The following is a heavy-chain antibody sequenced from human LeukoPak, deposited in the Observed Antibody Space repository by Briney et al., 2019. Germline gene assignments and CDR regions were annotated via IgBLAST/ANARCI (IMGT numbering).Heavy chain of an antibody. D-gene: IGHD4-11*01. CDR3: ARDRATVTNDYWFDP. V-gene: IGHV4-59*01. CDR1: GDFITAYY. J-gene: IGHJ5*02. Sequence: PSETLSLTCTVSGDFITAYYWSWIRQPPGKGLEWIGYVYYSGSTYYNPSLKSRVTISVDRSKNQFSLRLSSVTAADTAVYYCARDRATVTNDYWFDPWGQGTLVTVSS. CDR2: VYYSGST.